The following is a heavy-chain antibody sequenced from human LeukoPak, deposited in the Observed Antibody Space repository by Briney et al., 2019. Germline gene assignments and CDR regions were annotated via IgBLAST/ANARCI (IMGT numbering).Heavy chain of an antibody. CDR1: GYTFTDYY. CDR3: ARASYYYDSSGYPGYYFDY. J-gene: IGHJ4*02. Sequence: ASVKVSCKASGYTFTDYYMHWVRQAPGQGIEWMGWINPNSGGTNYAQKFQGRVTMTRDTSISTAYMELSRLRSDDTAVYYCARASYYYDSSGYPGYYFDYWGQGTLVTVSS. D-gene: IGHD3-22*01. CDR2: INPNSGGT. V-gene: IGHV1-2*02.